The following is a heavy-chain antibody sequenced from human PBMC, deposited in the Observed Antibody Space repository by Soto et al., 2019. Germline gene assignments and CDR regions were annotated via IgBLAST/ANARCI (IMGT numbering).Heavy chain of an antibody. D-gene: IGHD3-10*01. V-gene: IGHV1-18*01. CDR3: ARGRHGSGMGGMDV. J-gene: IGHJ6*02. CDR1: GYTFTSYG. Sequence: QVQLVQSGAEVKKPGASVKVSCKASGYTFTSYGISWVRQAPGQGLEWMGWISAYNGNTNYAQKLQGRVTMTTGPSASTAYLELRSLRSDDTAVYYCARGRHGSGMGGMDVWGQGTTVTVSS. CDR2: ISAYNGNT.